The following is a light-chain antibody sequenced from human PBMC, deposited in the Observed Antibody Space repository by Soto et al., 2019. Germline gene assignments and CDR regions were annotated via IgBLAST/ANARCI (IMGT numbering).Light chain of an antibody. V-gene: IGKV3-15*01. CDR1: KTIGSS. Sequence: IVMTQSPATLSVSPGERLTFSCRASKTIGSSLAWYQQKVGQAPRLLIYDASTRANGVPARFSGSGSGAEFILTISSLQSEDFASYYCQQYHDWLTTFGQGTKVEI. J-gene: IGKJ1*01. CDR3: QQYHDWLTT. CDR2: DAS.